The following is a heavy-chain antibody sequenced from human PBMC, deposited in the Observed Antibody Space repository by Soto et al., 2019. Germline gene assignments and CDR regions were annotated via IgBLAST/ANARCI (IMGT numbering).Heavy chain of an antibody. CDR2: ITPYNGNV. J-gene: IGHJ4*02. V-gene: IGHV1-45*02. D-gene: IGHD7-27*01. CDR3: ARSATSGDQHFIDS. Sequence: QMQLLQSGAEVKKTGSSVKISCKTSGWIFTFQYLHWVRQAPGQGLEWLGWITPYNGNVKYAQHFQGRISLTRDNSLTRLFLELRDLRPEDTGLYYCARSATSGDQHFIDSWGQGTLVTVSS. CDR1: GWIFTFQY.